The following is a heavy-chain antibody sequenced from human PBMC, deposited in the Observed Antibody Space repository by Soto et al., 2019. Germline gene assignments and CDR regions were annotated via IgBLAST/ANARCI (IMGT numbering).Heavy chain of an antibody. CDR3: AKGSGWVDY. D-gene: IGHD6-19*01. J-gene: IGHJ4*02. CDR2: LGGSGGNT. CDR1: GFTFRNYA. Sequence: PGGSLRLSCAASGFTFRNYAMSWVRQAPGRGLEWVSDLGGSGGNTYYADSVKGRFTIFRDNSKNTLYLQMNSLTAEDTAIYYCAKGSGWVDYWGQGTPVTVSS. V-gene: IGHV3-23*01.